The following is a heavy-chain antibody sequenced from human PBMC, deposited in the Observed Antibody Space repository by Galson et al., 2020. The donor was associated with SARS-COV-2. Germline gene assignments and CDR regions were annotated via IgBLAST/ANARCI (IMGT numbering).Heavy chain of an antibody. CDR3: ARYGTSSSWFFDL. J-gene: IGHJ2*01. Sequence: SETLSLTCTVSGDSVSSTFYYWSWLRHPPGRGLEWIGHAYYSGSTNYNSSLKSRVTISLDTSKNQFSLKLTSVTAADTAVYYCARYGTSSSWFFDLWGRGTLVNVSS. CDR1: GDSVSSTFYY. D-gene: IGHD6-6*01. V-gene: IGHV4-61*01. CDR2: AYYSGST.